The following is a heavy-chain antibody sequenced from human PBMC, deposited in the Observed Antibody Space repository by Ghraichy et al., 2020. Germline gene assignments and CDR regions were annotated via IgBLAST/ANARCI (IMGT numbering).Heavy chain of an antibody. CDR2: ISSSSSHI. J-gene: IGHJ4*02. V-gene: IGHV3-21*01. CDR3: AKRAVPDPFDY. D-gene: IGHD6-19*01. Sequence: LSLTCAASGFTFSSYSMNWVRQAPGKGLECVSSISSSSSHIHSVASVKGRFTISRDNAKNSLYLQMNILRVEDTAVYYCAKRAVPDPFDYWGQGTLVTVSS. CDR1: GFTFSSYS.